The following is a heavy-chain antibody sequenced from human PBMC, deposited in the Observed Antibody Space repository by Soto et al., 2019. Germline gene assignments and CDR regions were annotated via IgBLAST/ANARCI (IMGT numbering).Heavy chain of an antibody. V-gene: IGHV1-8*01. D-gene: IGHD3-10*01. Sequence: ALVKVSCKASGATFTTYDINWVRQATGHGLEWMGWINPNSGNIGYAQRFQCRVTMTRDTAIRTAYMEVSSLRSDDTAVYYCARGRASGSYRLLDYWGQGTLVTVSS. J-gene: IGHJ4*02. CDR3: ARGRASGSYRLLDY. CDR1: GATFTTYD. CDR2: INPNSGNI.